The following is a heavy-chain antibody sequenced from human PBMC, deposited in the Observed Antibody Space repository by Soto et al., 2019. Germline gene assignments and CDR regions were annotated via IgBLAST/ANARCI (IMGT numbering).Heavy chain of an antibody. CDR3: ARGRRSKTATAGTGWFDP. D-gene: IGHD6-13*01. V-gene: IGHV4-30-2*06. CDR2: IYYPGLT. CDR1: GDSISSGGLS. Sequence: QLQLQESGSGLLKPSQTLSLNCSVSGDSISSGGLSWNWLRQSPGRGLEWIGYIYYPGLTYYNPSLKSRVSMSLDTSENQVSLSLSSVTAADPAVYYCARGRRSKTATAGTGWFDPWGPGTLVTVSS. J-gene: IGHJ5*02.